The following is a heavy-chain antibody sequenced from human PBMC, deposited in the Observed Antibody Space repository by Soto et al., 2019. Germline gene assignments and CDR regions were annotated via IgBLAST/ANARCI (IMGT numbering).Heavy chain of an antibody. CDR2: ISGSGGST. J-gene: IGHJ6*02. CDR3: AKDLAWWFGEQYYYYGMDV. V-gene: IGHV3-23*01. D-gene: IGHD3-10*01. Sequence: GGSLRLSCAASGFTFSSYAMSWVRQAPGKGLEWVSAISGSGGSTYYADSVKGRFTISRDNSKNTLYLQMNSLRAEDTAVYYCAKDLAWWFGEQYYYYGMDVWGQGTTVTAP. CDR1: GFTFSSYA.